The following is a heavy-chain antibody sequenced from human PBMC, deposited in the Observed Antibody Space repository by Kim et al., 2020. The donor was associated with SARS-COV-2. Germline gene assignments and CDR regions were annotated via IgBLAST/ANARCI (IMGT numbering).Heavy chain of an antibody. CDR2: ISWNGATI. J-gene: IGHJ5*02. V-gene: IGHV3-9*01. CDR1: GFTFVDYA. CDR3: ARVMVGSWPRTVAFAH. D-gene: IGHD6-13*01. Sequence: GGSLRLSCAASGFTFVDYAMHWVRLTPGEGLEWVCGISWNGATIHCAGSVKGRFTVSRDNARNSLFLQMDSLRPDDTALYFCARVMVGSWPRTVAFAHWGQGARVTVST.